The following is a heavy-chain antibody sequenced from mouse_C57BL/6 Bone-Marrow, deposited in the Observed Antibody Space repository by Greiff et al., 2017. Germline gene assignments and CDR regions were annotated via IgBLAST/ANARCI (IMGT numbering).Heavy chain of an antibody. CDR2: IYPSDSET. CDR3: AISTGY. D-gene: IGHD1-1*01. CDR1: GYTFTSYW. Sequence: VQLQPPWAELVRPGSSVKLSCKASGYTFTSYWMDWVKQRPGQGLEWIGNIYPSDSETHYNQKFKDKATLTVDKSSSTAYMQLSSLTSEDSAVYYCAISTGYWGQGTTLTGSS. J-gene: IGHJ2*01. V-gene: IGHV1-61*01.